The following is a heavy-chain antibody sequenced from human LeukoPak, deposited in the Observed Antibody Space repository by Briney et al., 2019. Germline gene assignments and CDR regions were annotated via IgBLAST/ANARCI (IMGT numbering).Heavy chain of an antibody. CDR3: ARHPRYSSGWYSYFDY. V-gene: IGHV3-23*01. CDR1: GFTFNSYA. Sequence: PGGSLRLSCAASGFTFNSYAMSWVRQAPGKGLEWVSAIRGSGGGTYYADSVKGRFTISRDNSKNTLYLQMNSLRDEDTAVYYCARHPRYSSGWYSYFDYWGQGTLVTVSS. D-gene: IGHD6-19*01. CDR2: IRGSGGGT. J-gene: IGHJ4*02.